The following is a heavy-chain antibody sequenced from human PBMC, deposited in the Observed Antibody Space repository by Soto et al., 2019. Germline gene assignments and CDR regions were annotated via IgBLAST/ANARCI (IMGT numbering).Heavy chain of an antibody. Sequence: QVQLVQSGTEVKKPGSSVKVSCKASGGTFRNYPINWVRQAPGQGLEWMGSIFPLTDIPDYAQNFQARLTISADKSTSTAYIELSRLTSDDTAMYFCARGPLVVLNYFESWGQGPLVPVSS. CDR3: ARGPLVVLNYFES. J-gene: IGHJ4*02. CDR2: IFPLTDIP. CDR1: GGTFRNYP. V-gene: IGHV1-69*02.